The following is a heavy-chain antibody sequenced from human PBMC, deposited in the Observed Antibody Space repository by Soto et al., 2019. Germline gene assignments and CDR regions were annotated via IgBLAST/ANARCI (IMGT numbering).Heavy chain of an antibody. CDR1: GGSFRGYY. D-gene: IGHD3-9*01. V-gene: IGHV4-34*01. Sequence: LSLTCAVYGGSFRGYYWSWIRQPPGKGLEWIGEINHSGSTNYNPSLKSRVTISVDTSKNQFSLKLSSVTAADTAVYYCARGRPPDILTGLYYYYYYGMDVWGQGTTVTVSS. CDR2: INHSGST. J-gene: IGHJ6*02. CDR3: ARGRPPDILTGLYYYYYYGMDV.